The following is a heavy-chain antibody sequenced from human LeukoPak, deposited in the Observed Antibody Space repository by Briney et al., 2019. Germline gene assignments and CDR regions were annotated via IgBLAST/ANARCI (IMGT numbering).Heavy chain of an antibody. Sequence: SETPSLTCTVSGGSISSSSYYWGWFRQPPGKGLEWIGSIYYSGSTDYNPSLKGRVTISVDTSKNQFSLKLSSVTAADTAVYYCARHGSDYYYYMDVWGKGTTVTVSS. J-gene: IGHJ6*03. CDR1: GGSISSSSYY. CDR2: IYYSGST. V-gene: IGHV4-39*01. CDR3: ARHGSDYYYYMDV.